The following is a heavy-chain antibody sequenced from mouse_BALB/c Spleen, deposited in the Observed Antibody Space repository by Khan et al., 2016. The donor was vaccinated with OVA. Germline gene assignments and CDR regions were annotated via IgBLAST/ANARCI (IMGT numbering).Heavy chain of an antibody. CDR3: ATSTYRYAFAY. V-gene: IGHV3-8*02. CDR2: MIYTGYT. CDR1: GDSITSGY. Sequence: VQLKEAGPSLVKPSQTLSLTCSVTGDSITSGYWSWIRKFPGNKLEYMGYMIYTGYTDYNPSLKSRIAITRHTSKNQYYLQLNSVTAEDTATYYCATSTYRYAFAYWGQGTLVTVSA. D-gene: IGHD2-14*01. J-gene: IGHJ3*01.